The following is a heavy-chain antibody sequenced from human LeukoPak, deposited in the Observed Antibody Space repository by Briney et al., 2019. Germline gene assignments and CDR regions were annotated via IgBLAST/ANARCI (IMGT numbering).Heavy chain of an antibody. CDR2: VYYSGTT. V-gene: IGHV4-59*13. CDR3: ARDCGGDSYLGAFDI. CDR1: GGSLSTYY. D-gene: IGHD2-21*02. Sequence: SETLSLTCTVSGGSLSTYYWTWIRQPPGKGLEWIGNVYYSGTTYCNPSLKSRLTLAVDTSKNQFSLKLNSVTTADTAVYFCARDCGGDSYLGAFDIWGQGTMVTVSS. J-gene: IGHJ3*02.